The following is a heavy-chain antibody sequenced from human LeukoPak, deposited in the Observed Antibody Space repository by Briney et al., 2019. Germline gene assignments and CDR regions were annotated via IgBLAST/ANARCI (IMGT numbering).Heavy chain of an antibody. Sequence: NPSETLSLTCTVSGGSISSYYWGWIRQPPGKGLEWIGSIYYSGSTYYNPSLKSRVTISVDTSKNQYSLKLSSVTAADTAVYYCARAVTTKWDYYYMDVWGKGTTVTVSS. CDR2: IYYSGST. CDR3: ARAVTTKWDYYYMDV. J-gene: IGHJ6*03. CDR1: GGSISSYY. V-gene: IGHV4-39*07. D-gene: IGHD4-17*01.